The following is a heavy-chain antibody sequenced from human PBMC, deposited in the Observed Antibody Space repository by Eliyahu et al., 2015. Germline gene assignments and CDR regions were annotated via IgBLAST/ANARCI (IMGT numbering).Heavy chain of an antibody. CDR2: IYYSGST. Sequence: QVQLQESGPGLVKPSQTLSXTRTVSGGSISSGXYYWXWIRQHPGKGLEWIGYIYYSGSTYYNPSLKSRVTISVDTSKNQFSLKLSSVTAADTAVYYCARGGWLRLKWGHPFDYWGQGTLVTVSS. CDR1: GGSISSGXYY. J-gene: IGHJ4*02. V-gene: IGHV4-31*03. D-gene: IGHD5-12*01. CDR3: ARGGWLRLKWGHPFDY.